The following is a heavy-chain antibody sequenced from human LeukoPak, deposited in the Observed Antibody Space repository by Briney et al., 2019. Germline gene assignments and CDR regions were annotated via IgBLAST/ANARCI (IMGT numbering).Heavy chain of an antibody. Sequence: SETLSLTCTVSSGSISSSTYYWGWIRQPPGKGLEWIGTIYYTGSTYYNPSLKSRVTISVDTSKNQFSLKLSSVTAADTAVYYCAGVLRERASSDILTGYYDYYYYYMDVWGKGTTVTISS. CDR1: SGSISSSTYY. V-gene: IGHV4-39*07. CDR3: AGVLRERASSDILTGYYDYYYYYMDV. J-gene: IGHJ6*03. D-gene: IGHD3-9*01. CDR2: IYYTGST.